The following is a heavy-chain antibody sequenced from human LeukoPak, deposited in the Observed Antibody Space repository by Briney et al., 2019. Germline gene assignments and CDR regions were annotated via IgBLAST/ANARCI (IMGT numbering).Heavy chain of an antibody. V-gene: IGHV4-39*07. CDR2: INHSGST. Sequence: PSETLSLTCTVSGGSISSGGYYWSWIRQPPGKGLEWIGEINHSGSTNYNPSLKSRVTISVDTSKNQFSLKLSSVTAADTAVYYCARAYSGNYNGHYYYAMDVWGQGTTVTVSS. CDR3: ARAYSGNYNGHYYYAMDV. D-gene: IGHD1-26*01. J-gene: IGHJ6*02. CDR1: GGSISSGGYY.